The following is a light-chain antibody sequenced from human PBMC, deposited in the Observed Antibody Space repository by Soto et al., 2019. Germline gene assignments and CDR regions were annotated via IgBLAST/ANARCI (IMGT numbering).Light chain of an antibody. CDR2: ETS. CDR3: QQYSTCWT. Sequence: IPMSQSPTTLSASVGDRVTIPCRASRSLTRCLAWYQQKPGRAPKLLIYETSILQSGVPSRFSGSGSGTDFTLTISGVQPDDIAIYYCQQYSTCWTFGQGTKVDI. V-gene: IGKV1-5*03. J-gene: IGKJ1*01. CDR1: RSLTRC.